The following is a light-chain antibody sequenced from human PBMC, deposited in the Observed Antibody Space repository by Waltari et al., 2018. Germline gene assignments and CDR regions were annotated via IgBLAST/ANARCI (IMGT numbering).Light chain of an antibody. J-gene: IGKJ5*01. CDR1: QSVSSN. CDR2: DAS. Sequence: EIVMTQSPATLSVSPGDTATLSCRPSQSVSSNVAWYQKKPGQAPRLLIYDASTRATSIPAKFRGSGSGTEFTLTISSLQSEDFAVYYCQQYNRWPPITFGHGTRLEIK. V-gene: IGKV3-15*01. CDR3: QQYNRWPPIT.